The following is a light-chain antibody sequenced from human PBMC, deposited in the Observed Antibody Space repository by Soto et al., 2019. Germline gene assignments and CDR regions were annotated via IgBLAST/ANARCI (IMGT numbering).Light chain of an antibody. CDR2: AAS. Sequence: DIQMTQSPSSLSASVGDRITIACRTSQSISTYLNWYQQKPGEAPELLIYAASTLRSGVPLRFSGSGSATSFSLTISSLQPEDFATYYCQQSYSLPLTRGGGTKVEIK. V-gene: IGKV1-39*01. CDR3: QQSYSLPLT. J-gene: IGKJ4*01. CDR1: QSISTY.